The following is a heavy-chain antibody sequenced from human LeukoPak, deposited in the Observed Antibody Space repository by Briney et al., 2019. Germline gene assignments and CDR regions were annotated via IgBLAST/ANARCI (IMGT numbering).Heavy chain of an antibody. J-gene: IGHJ3*02. CDR2: INHSGNT. D-gene: IGHD5-12*01. CDR3: ARGRRGYSGYDPHLGDAFDI. V-gene: IGHV4-34*01. Sequence: PSETLSLTCDVYGGSFSGYYWSWIRQPPGKGLEWIGEINHSGNTNYNPSLKSRVAISVDTSKNQFSLNLNSVTAADTAVYYCARGRRGYSGYDPHLGDAFDIWAQGTMVTVSS. CDR1: GGSFSGYY.